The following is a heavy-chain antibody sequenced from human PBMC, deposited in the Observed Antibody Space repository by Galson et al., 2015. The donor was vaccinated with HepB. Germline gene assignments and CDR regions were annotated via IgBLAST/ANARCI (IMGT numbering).Heavy chain of an antibody. CDR2: ISGSGYST. V-gene: IGHV3-23*01. CDR1: GFSFSSHA. CDR3: AKDTRFYGSGTYYNDY. Sequence: SLRLSCAASGFSFSSHAMNWVRQAPGKGLEWVSRISGSGYSTSYADSGKGRFSISRDNSKNTLFLQMNSLRVEDTAVYYCAKDTRFYGSGTYYNDYWGQGTLVTVSS. J-gene: IGHJ4*02. D-gene: IGHD3-10*01.